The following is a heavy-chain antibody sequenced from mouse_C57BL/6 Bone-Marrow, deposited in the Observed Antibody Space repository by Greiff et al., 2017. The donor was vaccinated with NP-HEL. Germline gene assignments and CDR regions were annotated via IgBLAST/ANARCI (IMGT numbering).Heavy chain of an antibody. CDR2: IYPGSGST. D-gene: IGHD1-1*01. Sequence: QVQLQQPGTELVKPGASVKLSCKASGYTFTSYWMHWVKQRPGQGLEWIGDIYPGSGSTNYNEKFKSKATLTVDTSSSTAYMQLSSLTSEDSAVYYCARDNYGSSPFAYWGQGTLVTVSA. V-gene: IGHV1-55*01. CDR3: ARDNYGSSPFAY. J-gene: IGHJ3*01. CDR1: GYTFTSYW.